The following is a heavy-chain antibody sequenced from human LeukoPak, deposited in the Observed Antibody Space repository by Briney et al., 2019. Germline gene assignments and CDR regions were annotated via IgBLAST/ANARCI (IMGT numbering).Heavy chain of an antibody. CDR3: ARVEDYYDRTGYLD. V-gene: IGHV1-2*06. Sequence: GASVKVSCKVSGYTFTGYYMHWVRQAPGQGLEWMGRINPNSGDINYAQKFQGRVTMTRDTSISTAYMELSRLRSDDTAVYYCARVEDYYDRTGYLDWGQGTLVTVSS. CDR2: INPNSGDI. CDR1: GYTFTGYY. D-gene: IGHD3-22*01. J-gene: IGHJ1*01.